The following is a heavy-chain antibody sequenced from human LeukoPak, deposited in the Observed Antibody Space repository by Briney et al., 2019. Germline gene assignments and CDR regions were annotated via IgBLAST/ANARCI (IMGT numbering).Heavy chain of an antibody. CDR3: TTEYYDSGSDIGV. Sequence: PGGSLRLSCAASGFIFSSYAMSWVRQAPGKGLEWVSTISGSGGSTYYADSVKGRFTISRDNSKNTVYLQMNNLKTEDTAVYYCTTEYYDSGSDIGVWGKGTTVTVSS. CDR2: ISGSGGST. J-gene: IGHJ6*03. V-gene: IGHV3-23*01. CDR1: GFIFSSYA. D-gene: IGHD3-22*01.